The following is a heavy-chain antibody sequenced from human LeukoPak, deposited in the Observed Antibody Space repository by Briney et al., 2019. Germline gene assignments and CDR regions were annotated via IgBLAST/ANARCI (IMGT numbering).Heavy chain of an antibody. J-gene: IGHJ4*02. V-gene: IGHV1-46*01. CDR3: ARDLASGGRGLYDY. D-gene: IGHD6-19*01. CDR2: INPSGGST. Sequence: GASVKVSCKASGYTFTSYYMHWVRQAPGQGLEWMGIINPSGGSTSYAQKLQGRVTMTTDTSTSTAYMELRSLRSDDTAVYYCARDLASGGRGLYDYWGQGTLVTVSS. CDR1: GYTFTSYY.